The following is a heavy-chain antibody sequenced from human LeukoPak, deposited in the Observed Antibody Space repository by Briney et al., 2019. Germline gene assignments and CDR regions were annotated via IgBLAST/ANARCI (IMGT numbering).Heavy chain of an antibody. Sequence: ASVKVSCKATGYPFTTYGVSWVRQAPGQGLEWMGWISGYNGNTNYAQKLQGRVTLTTDTSTSTAYMELRSLRSDDTAVYYCARTWSDYDILLGSYTGPFDCWGQGTLVTVSS. V-gene: IGHV1-18*01. J-gene: IGHJ4*02. D-gene: IGHD3-9*01. CDR2: ISGYNGNT. CDR1: GYPFTTYG. CDR3: ARTWSDYDILLGSYTGPFDC.